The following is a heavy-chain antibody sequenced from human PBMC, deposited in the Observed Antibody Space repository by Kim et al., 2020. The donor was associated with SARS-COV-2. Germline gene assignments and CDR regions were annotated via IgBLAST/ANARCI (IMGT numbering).Heavy chain of an antibody. V-gene: IGHV3-48*01. CDR3: ASIQSSGWYPLYYFDY. CDR1: GFTLSSSN. CDR2: ISSSSSTI. D-gene: IGHD6-19*01. J-gene: IGHJ4*02. Sequence: GGSLRLSCAASGFTLSSSNMNWVRQAPGKGLEWISYISSSSSTISYADSVKGRFTISRDNAKNSLHLQMNSLRAEDTAVYYCASIQSSGWYPLYYFDYWGRGTLVTVSS.